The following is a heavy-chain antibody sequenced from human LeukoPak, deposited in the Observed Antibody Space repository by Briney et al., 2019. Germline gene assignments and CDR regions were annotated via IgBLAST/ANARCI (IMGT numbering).Heavy chain of an antibody. CDR2: ISSSSSYI. CDR1: GFTFSSYS. D-gene: IGHD6-13*01. CDR3: ARESSSSWYGDAFDI. V-gene: IGHV3-21*01. J-gene: IGHJ3*02. Sequence: NPGGSLRLSCAASGFTFSSYSMNWVRQAPGKGLEWVSSISSSSSYIYYADSVRGRSTISRDNAKNSLYLQMNSLRAVDTAVYYCARESSSSWYGDAFDIWGQGTMVTVSS.